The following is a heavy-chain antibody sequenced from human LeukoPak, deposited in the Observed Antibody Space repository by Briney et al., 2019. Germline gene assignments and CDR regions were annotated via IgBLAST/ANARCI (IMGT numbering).Heavy chain of an antibody. V-gene: IGHV3-30*18. CDR2: ISYDGSNK. CDR3: AKEGGHRNWFDP. Sequence: GGSLRLSCAASGFTFSSYGMHWVRQAPGKGLEWVAVISYDGSNKYYADSVKGRFTISRDDSKNTLYLQMNSLRAEDTAVYYCAKEGGHRNWFDPWGQGTLVTVSS. CDR1: GFTFSSYG. J-gene: IGHJ5*02. D-gene: IGHD2-15*01.